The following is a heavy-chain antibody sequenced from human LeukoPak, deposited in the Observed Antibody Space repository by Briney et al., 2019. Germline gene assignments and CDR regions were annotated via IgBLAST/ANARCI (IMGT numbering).Heavy chain of an antibody. V-gene: IGHV4-59*12. CDR2: IYYSGST. D-gene: IGHD3-3*01. J-gene: IGHJ3*02. CDR1: GGSISSYY. CDR3: ARDRTNYDFWSGYTREGAFDI. Sequence: PSETLSLTCTVSGGSISSYYWSWIRQPPGKGLEWIGYIYYSGSTNYNPSLKSRVTISVDTSKNQFSLKLSSVTAADTAVYYCARDRTNYDFWSGYTREGAFDIWGQGTMVTVSS.